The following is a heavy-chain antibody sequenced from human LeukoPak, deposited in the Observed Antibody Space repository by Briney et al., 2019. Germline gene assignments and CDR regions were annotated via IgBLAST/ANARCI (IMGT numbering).Heavy chain of an antibody. V-gene: IGHV3-23*01. J-gene: IGHJ5*02. Sequence: GGSLRLSCAASGFSFSSFAMTWVRQAPGKGLEWVSSITGGHYATYNTDSVKGRFTISRDNAKSTLFLQMHSLGADDTAIYYCTKDPNGDYIGAFDPWGQGTLVTVSS. CDR3: TKDPNGDYIGAFDP. D-gene: IGHD4-17*01. CDR1: GFSFSSFA. CDR2: ITGGHYAT.